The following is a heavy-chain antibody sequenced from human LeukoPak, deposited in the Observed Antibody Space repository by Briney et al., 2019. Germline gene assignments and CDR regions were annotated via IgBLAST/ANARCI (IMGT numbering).Heavy chain of an antibody. Sequence: SQTLSLTCAISGDSVATNSAAWNWIRQSPSRGLEWLGRTYYRSKWYYDYAVSVKSQITINPDTSKNQFSLQLNSVTPEDTAVYYCVREGINWFDPWGQGALVTVSS. J-gene: IGHJ5*02. D-gene: IGHD6-13*01. CDR3: VREGINWFDP. CDR2: TYYRSKWYY. V-gene: IGHV6-1*01. CDR1: GDSVATNSAA.